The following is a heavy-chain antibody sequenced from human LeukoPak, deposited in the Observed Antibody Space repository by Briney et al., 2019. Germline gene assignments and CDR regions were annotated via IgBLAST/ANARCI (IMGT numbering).Heavy chain of an antibody. CDR1: GYTFTGYY. D-gene: IGHD2-15*01. V-gene: IGHV1-2*02. CDR2: INPNSGGT. J-gene: IGHJ6*03. CDR3: ARDGSFLYYYYYYMDV. Sequence: ASVKVSCKASGYTFTGYYMHWVRQAPGQGLEWMGWINPNSGGTNYAQKFQGRVTMTGDTSISTAYMELSRLRSDDTAVYYCARDGSFLYYYYYYMDVWGKGTTVTISS.